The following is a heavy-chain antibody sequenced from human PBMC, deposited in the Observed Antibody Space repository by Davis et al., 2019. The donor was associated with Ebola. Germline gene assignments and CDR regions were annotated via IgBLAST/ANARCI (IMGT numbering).Heavy chain of an antibody. CDR2: INPNSGGT. D-gene: IGHD6-19*01. CDR3: ARVSSGIDY. CDR1: GGTFSSYA. V-gene: IGHV1-18*01. J-gene: IGHJ4*02. Sequence: ASVKVSCKASGGTFSSYAISWVRQAPGQGLEWMGRINPNSGGTNYAQKLQGRVTMTTDTSTSTAYMELRSLRSDDTAVYYCARVSSGIDYWGQGTLVTVSS.